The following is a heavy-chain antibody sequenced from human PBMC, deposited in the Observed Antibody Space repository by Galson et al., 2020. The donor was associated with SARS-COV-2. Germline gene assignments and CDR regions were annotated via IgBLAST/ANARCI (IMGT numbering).Heavy chain of an antibody. CDR3: ARDTSAGELTFDY. CDR1: GFTFNDFA. V-gene: IGHV3-30*04. CDR2: IAFDGSNE. J-gene: IGHJ4*02. D-gene: IGHD4-17*01. Sequence: GGSLRLSCGASGFTFNDFAFHWVRQAPGKGLEWVAIIAFDGSNEYYADSVKGRFTISRDNSKNTLYLQMNSLKSEDTAVYYCARDTSAGELTFDYWGQGTLVTVSS.